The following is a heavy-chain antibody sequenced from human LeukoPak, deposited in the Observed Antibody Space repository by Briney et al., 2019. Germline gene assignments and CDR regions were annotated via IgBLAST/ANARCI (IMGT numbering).Heavy chain of an antibody. CDR2: ISSSGSTI. V-gene: IGHV3-48*03. J-gene: IGHJ4*02. D-gene: IGHD3-10*01. CDR3: ARGFADYYGSGSYYKVPYY. CDR1: GFTFSSYE. Sequence: GGSLRLSCAASGFTFSSYEMNWVRQAPGKGLEWVSYISSSGSTIYYADSVKGRFTISRDNAKNSLYLQMNSLRAEDTAVYYCARGFADYYGSGSYYKVPYYWGQGTLVTVSS.